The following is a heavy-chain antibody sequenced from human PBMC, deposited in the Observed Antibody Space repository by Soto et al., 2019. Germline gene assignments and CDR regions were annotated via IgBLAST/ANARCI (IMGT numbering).Heavy chain of an antibody. CDR3: AGRCGGTFDY. J-gene: IGHJ4*02. D-gene: IGHD2-21*01. CDR1: GGSISSYY. V-gene: IGHV4-59*01. Sequence: QVQLQESGPGLVKPSETLSLTCTVSGGSISSYYWCWIRQPHGKGLEWIGYIYYSGSTNYNLSLKSRVTIAVDTSKNQFFLKLSSVTAADTAVYYCAGRCGGTFDYWGQGTLVTVSS. CDR2: IYYSGST.